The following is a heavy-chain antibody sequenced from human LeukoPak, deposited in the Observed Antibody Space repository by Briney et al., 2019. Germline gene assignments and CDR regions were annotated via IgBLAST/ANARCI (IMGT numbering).Heavy chain of an antibody. Sequence: SETLSLTCTVSGGSISSGDYYWSWIRQPPGKGLQWIGYFYYSGSTYYNPSLKSRVTISVDTSKNQFSLKLSSVTAADTAVYYCARPYYYDSRIDPWGQGTLVTVPS. V-gene: IGHV4-30-4*01. J-gene: IGHJ5*02. D-gene: IGHD3-22*01. CDR3: ARPYYYDSRIDP. CDR2: FYYSGST. CDR1: GGSISSGDYY.